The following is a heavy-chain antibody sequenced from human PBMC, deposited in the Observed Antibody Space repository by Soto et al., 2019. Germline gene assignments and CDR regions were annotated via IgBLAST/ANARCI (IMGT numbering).Heavy chain of an antibody. Sequence: GESLKISCKGSGYSFTSYWICWVRQMPGKGLEWMGIIYPGDSDTRYSPSFQGQVTISADKSISTAYLQWSSLKASDTAMYYCASLKDTAMDPFDNWGQGTLVTVSS. CDR2: IYPGDSDT. J-gene: IGHJ4*02. CDR3: ASLKDTAMDPFDN. D-gene: IGHD5-18*01. V-gene: IGHV5-51*01. CDR1: GYSFTSYW.